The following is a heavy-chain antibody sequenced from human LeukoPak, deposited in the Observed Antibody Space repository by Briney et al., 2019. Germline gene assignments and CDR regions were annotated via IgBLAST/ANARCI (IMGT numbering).Heavy chain of an antibody. V-gene: IGHV3-21*01. J-gene: IGHJ4*02. CDR1: GFTFSSYS. Sequence: TGGSLRLSCAASGFTFSSYSMNWVRQAPGKGLEWVSSISSSSSYIYYADSVKGRFTISRDNAKNSLYLQMNSLRAEDTAVYYCAREVRGDSSFDYWGQGTLVTVSS. CDR3: AREVRGDSSFDY. D-gene: IGHD3-10*01. CDR2: ISSSSSYI.